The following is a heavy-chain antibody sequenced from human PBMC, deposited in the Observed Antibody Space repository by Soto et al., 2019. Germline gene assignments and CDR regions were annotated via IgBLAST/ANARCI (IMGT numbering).Heavy chain of an antibody. CDR3: ARDRGSYALAY. CDR2: ISAYNGKT. V-gene: IGHV1-18*01. D-gene: IGHD1-26*01. CDR1: GYTFTSYG. Sequence: QVQLVQSGAEVKKPGASVKVSCKPSGYTFTSYGLSWVRQAPGQGLEWMGWISAYNGKTNYAQKLQGRVTMTTDKSTSTAYMELMSPRSDDTSVYYWARDRGSYALAYWGQGTLVTVSS. J-gene: IGHJ4*02.